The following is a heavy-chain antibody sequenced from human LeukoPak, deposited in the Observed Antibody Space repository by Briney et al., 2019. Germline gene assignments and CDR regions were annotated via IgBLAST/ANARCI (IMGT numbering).Heavy chain of an antibody. Sequence: SVKVSCKASGATLSSYAISWVRQAPGQGLRWLGGFIPTFGTANYAQKFQGRVTITADESTSTAYMELSSLRSEDTAVYYCAFDSSGVKTPYYYYGMDVWGQGTTVTVSS. CDR2: FIPTFGTA. J-gene: IGHJ6*02. D-gene: IGHD3-22*01. CDR1: GATLSSYA. CDR3: AFDSSGVKTPYYYYGMDV. V-gene: IGHV1-69*13.